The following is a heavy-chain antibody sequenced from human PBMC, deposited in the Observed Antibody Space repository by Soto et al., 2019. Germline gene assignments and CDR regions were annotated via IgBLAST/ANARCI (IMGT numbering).Heavy chain of an antibody. V-gene: IGHV4-4*02. D-gene: IGHD1-7*01. J-gene: IGHJ5*02. Sequence: XATLSLTCAISGGCITSSDWWSWVRQPPGKGLEWVGEISHSGSTNYNPSLKSRVTISLDKSRNQFSLNLNSVTAADKAVYYCASRTGTVPSWGQGTLVTVSS. CDR3: ASRTGTVPS. CDR1: GGCITSSDW. CDR2: ISHSGST.